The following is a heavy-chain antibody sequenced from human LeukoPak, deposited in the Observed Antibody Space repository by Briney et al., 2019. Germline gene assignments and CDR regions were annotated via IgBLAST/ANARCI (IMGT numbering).Heavy chain of an antibody. V-gene: IGHV3-9*03. CDR2: ISWNSGSI. CDR1: GFSFSGYY. Sequence: GMSLRLSCAASGFSFSGYYMAWVRQTPGKGLEWVSGISWNSGSIGYADSVKGRFTISRDNAKNSLYLQMNSLRAEDMALYYCAKEGTIGELDYWGQGTLVTVSS. CDR3: AKEGTIGELDY. J-gene: IGHJ4*02. D-gene: IGHD1-14*01.